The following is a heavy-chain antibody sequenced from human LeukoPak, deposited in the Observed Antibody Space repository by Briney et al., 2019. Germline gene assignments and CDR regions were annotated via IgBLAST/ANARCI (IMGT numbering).Heavy chain of an antibody. Sequence: GESLQISCKVSGYSFTGYWIGWVRRMPGKGLEWMGIIYPGDSDTRYSPSFQGQVTISADRSINTAYLQWSSLKASGTAMYYCARLIGGGPNYYGMDVWGQGTTVTVPS. CDR3: ARLIGGGPNYYGMDV. CDR1: GYSFTGYW. CDR2: IYPGDSDT. J-gene: IGHJ6*02. D-gene: IGHD3-10*01. V-gene: IGHV5-51*01.